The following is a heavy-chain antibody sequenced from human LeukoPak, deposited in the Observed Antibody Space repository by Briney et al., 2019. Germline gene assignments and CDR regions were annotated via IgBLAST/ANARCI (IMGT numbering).Heavy chain of an antibody. D-gene: IGHD3-22*01. V-gene: IGHV4-4*07. Sequence: SETLSLTCTVSGGSISSYYWSWLRQPAGKGLEWIGRIYTSGSTNYNPSLTGRVTMSVDTSKNQFSLKLSSVTAADTAVYYCARSGYYFNWFDPWGQGTLVTVSS. CDR2: IYTSGST. CDR3: ARSGYYFNWFDP. J-gene: IGHJ5*02. CDR1: GGSISSYY.